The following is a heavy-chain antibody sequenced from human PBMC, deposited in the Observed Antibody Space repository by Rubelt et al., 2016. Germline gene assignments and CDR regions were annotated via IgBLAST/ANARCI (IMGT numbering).Heavy chain of an antibody. D-gene: IGHD3-22*01. CDR1: GFTFSSYS. Sequence: EVQLVESGGGLVQPGGSLRLSCAASGFTFSSYSMNWVRQAPGKGLEWVSYISSSSSTIYYADSVKGRFTISRDNAKNSLYLQMNSLRAEDTAVYYCARVDPSGYWVYWGQGTLVTVSS. J-gene: IGHJ4*02. V-gene: IGHV3-48*04. CDR3: ARVDPSGYWVY. CDR2: ISSSSSTI.